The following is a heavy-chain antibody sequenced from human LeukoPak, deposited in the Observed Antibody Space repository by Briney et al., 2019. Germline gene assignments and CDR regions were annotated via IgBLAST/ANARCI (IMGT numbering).Heavy chain of an antibody. CDR1: GFTFSSYA. CDR3: AKGPFVLVVTPVAGWFAP. D-gene: IGHD2-8*02. Sequence: GGSLRLSCAASGFTFSSYAMSWVRQAPGKGLEWVSSVSGSGASTNYADSVKGRFTISRDNSNNTLFLQMNSLRAEDTAVYYCAKGPFVLVVTPVAGWFAPWGQGTLVIVSS. CDR2: VSGSGAST. J-gene: IGHJ5*02. V-gene: IGHV3-23*01.